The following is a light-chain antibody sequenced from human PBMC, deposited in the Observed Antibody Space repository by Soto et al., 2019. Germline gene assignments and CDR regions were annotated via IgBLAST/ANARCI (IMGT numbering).Light chain of an antibody. V-gene: IGKV1-39*01. CDR3: KQSHSPPYT. CDR1: QSISSY. CDR2: TTS. Sequence: DIQMTQSPSSLSASVGDRVTITCRASQSISSYLNWYQEKPGKAPKLLIHTTSSLQSGVPSRFSGSGSGTDSPLTVSTLHPEDFATYYCKQSHSPPYTFGKGTKLEIK. J-gene: IGKJ2*01.